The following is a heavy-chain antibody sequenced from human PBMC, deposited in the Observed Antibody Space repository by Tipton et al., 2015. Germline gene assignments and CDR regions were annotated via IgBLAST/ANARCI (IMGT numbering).Heavy chain of an antibody. V-gene: IGHV4-4*07. J-gene: IGHJ5*02. CDR1: GDSIRNNY. Sequence: GLVKPSETLSLGCGVSGDSIRNNYWSWIRQPGGKGLEWIGRIFSGGTVDYNPSLKGRITMSLDTSKNEFSLRLTSVTAADTAIYYCARDVVPNWFDPWGQGILVTVSS. CDR2: IFSGGTV. CDR3: ARDVVPNWFDP.